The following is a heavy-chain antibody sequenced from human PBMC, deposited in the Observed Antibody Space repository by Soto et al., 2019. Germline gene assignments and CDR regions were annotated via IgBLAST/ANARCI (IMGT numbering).Heavy chain of an antibody. J-gene: IGHJ4*02. CDR1: GFTFTNYG. Sequence: PGGSLRLSCAVSGFTFTNYGFNWVRQAPGKGLEWVSSVSKSDYTYYSDSVKGRFTTSRDNAKNSVSLQMNNLRAEDTAVYYCTREDSIIIPAVADFWGQGTLVTVSS. CDR3: TREDSIIIPAVADF. D-gene: IGHD6-19*01. CDR2: VSKSDYT. V-gene: IGHV3-21*01.